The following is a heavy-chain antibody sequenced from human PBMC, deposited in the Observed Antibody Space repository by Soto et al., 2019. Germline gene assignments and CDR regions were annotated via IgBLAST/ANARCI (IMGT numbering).Heavy chain of an antibody. D-gene: IGHD5-18*01. Sequence: QVQLQESGPRLVKPSQTLYVACTVSGGSISSGDSYWSWIRQPPGKGLELIRYIYRSGTTYYNPSLKSGVTISVDTSSNKFYVKLGSVTAADTAIYYCARDRGYTFGYFDYWGQGILITVSS. J-gene: IGHJ4*02. CDR3: ARDRGYTFGYFDY. CDR2: IYRSGTT. V-gene: IGHV4-30-4*01. CDR1: GGSISSGDSY.